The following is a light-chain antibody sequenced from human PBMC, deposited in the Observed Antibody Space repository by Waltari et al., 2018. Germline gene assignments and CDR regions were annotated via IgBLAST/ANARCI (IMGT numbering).Light chain of an antibody. J-gene: IGLJ2*01. CDR3: CSYAGSGSVV. V-gene: IGLV2-23*01. Sequence: QSALTQPASVSGPPGQSLTLSCTGTSSDVGPYNLVPWYQQHPGNAPKLMIYEGSKRPSGVSNRFFASKSGNTASLTISGLQAEDEADYYCCSYAGSGSVVFGGGTKLTVL. CDR1: SSDVGPYNL. CDR2: EGS.